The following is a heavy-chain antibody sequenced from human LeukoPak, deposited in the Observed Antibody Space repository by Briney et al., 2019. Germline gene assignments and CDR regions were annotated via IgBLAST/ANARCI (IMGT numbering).Heavy chain of an antibody. V-gene: IGHV1-46*01. D-gene: IGHD3-10*01. CDR2: INPSGGST. CDR1: GYSFTNFY. Sequence: EASVKVSCKASGYSFTNFYIHWVRQAPGQGLEWMGIINPSGGSTNYAQRFQGRVTMTSDTSASTVYMDLSSLRSEDTAIYYCARDKSSANWLDSWGQGTLVTVSS. CDR3: ARDKSSANWLDS. J-gene: IGHJ5*01.